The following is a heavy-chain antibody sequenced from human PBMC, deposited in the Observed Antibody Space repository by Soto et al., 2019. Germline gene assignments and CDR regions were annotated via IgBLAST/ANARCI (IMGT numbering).Heavy chain of an antibody. CDR3: ARDNIIAVAGPYYYYGMDV. V-gene: IGHV4-59*01. D-gene: IGHD6-19*01. Sequence: SETLSLTCTVSGGSISSYYWSWIRQPPGKGLEWIGYIYYSGSTNYNPSLKSRVTISVDTSKNQFSLKQSSVTAADTAVYYCARDNIIAVAGPYYYYGMDVWGQGTTVTVSS. CDR1: GGSISSYY. CDR2: IYYSGST. J-gene: IGHJ6*02.